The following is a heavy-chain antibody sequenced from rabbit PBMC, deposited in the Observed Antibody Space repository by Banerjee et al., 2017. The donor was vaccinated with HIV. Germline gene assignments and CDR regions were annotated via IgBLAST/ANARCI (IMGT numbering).Heavy chain of an antibody. V-gene: IGHV1S45*01. CDR1: GFSFSNKYV. D-gene: IGHD8-1*01. J-gene: IGHJ3*01. CDR2: INTSSGNT. Sequence: QEQLEESGGDLVRPEGSLTLTCTASGFSFSNKYVMCWVRQAPGKGLEWIACINTSSGNTVYASWAKGRFTISKTSSTTVTLQMTSLTAADTATYFCARGDAGYVGNGYDLWGQGSLVTVS. CDR3: ARGDAGYVGNGYDL.